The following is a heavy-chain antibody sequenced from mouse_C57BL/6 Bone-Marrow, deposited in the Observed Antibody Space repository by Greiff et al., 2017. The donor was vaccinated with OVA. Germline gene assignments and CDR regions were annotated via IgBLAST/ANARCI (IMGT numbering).Heavy chain of an antibody. CDR2: IYPRSGNT. Sequence: QVQLKQSGAELARPGASVKLSCKASGYTFTSYGISWVKQSTGQGLEWIGEIYPRSGNTYYNEKFKGKATLTADKSSSTAYMELRSLTSEDSAVYFCARRYYGSFAYWGQGTLVTVSA. CDR1: GYTFTSYG. V-gene: IGHV1-81*01. CDR3: ARRYYGSFAY. J-gene: IGHJ3*01. D-gene: IGHD1-1*01.